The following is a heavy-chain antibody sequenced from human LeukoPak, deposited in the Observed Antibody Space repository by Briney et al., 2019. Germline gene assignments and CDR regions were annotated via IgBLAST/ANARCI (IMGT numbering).Heavy chain of an antibody. CDR3: ARANRSSWYDY. D-gene: IGHD6-13*01. J-gene: IGHJ4*02. Sequence: GESLKISCKGSGYSFTSYWIGWVRQMPGKGLEWMGIIYPGDSDTRYSPSFQGHVTISADKSISTAYLQWSSLKASDTAMYCARANRSSWYDYWGQGTLVTVSS. V-gene: IGHV5-51*01. CDR1: GYSFTSYW. CDR2: IYPGDSDT.